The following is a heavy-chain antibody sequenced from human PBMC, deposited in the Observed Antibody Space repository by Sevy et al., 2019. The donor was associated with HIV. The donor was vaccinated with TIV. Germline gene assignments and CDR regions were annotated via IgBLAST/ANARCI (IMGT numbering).Heavy chain of an antibody. D-gene: IGHD3-22*01. V-gene: IGHV3-30-3*01. Sequence: GGSLRLSCAASGFTLSSYDMHWVRQAPGKGLEWVAVISDDGSNKYYADSVKGRFTISRDNSKNTLYLQMNSLRAEDTAVYYCARDYYDSSGYHFDYWGQGSLVTVSS. CDR1: GFTLSSYD. CDR2: ISDDGSNK. CDR3: ARDYYDSSGYHFDY. J-gene: IGHJ4*02.